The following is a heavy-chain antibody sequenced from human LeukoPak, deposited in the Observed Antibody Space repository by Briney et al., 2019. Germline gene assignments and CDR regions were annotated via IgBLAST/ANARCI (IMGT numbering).Heavy chain of an antibody. CDR1: GDSVSSNSAA. CDR2: TYYMSKWNN. Sequence: SQTLSLTCAISGDSVSSNSAAWNWIRQSPSRGLEWLGRTYYMSKWNNDYAAAVKSRITISPDTSKNQFSLELNSVTPEDTAVYYCARGWEYSSGWYYFDYWGQGTLVTVSS. D-gene: IGHD6-19*01. J-gene: IGHJ4*02. V-gene: IGHV6-1*01. CDR3: ARGWEYSSGWYYFDY.